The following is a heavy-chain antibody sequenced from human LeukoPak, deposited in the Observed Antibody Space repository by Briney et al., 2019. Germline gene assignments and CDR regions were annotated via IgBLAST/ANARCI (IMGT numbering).Heavy chain of an antibody. Sequence: QPGGSLRLSCAASGFTFSSYAMHWVRQAPGKGLEWVAVISYDGSNKYYADSVKGRFTISRDNSKNTLYLQMNSLRAEDTAVYYCAREYDSSDYYLYYFDYWGQGTLVTVSS. CDR3: AREYDSSDYYLYYFDY. CDR1: GFTFSSYA. D-gene: IGHD3-22*01. J-gene: IGHJ4*02. V-gene: IGHV3-30*04. CDR2: ISYDGSNK.